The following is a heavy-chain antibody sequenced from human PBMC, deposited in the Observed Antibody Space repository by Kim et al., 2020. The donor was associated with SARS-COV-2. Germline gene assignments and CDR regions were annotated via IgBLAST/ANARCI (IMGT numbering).Heavy chain of an antibody. D-gene: IGHD2-2*01. J-gene: IGHJ2*01. CDR3: ARAGVVVPAANWYFDL. V-gene: IGHV1-69*13. CDR1: GGTFSSYA. Sequence: SVKVSCKASGGTFSSYAISWVRQAPGQGLEWMGGIIPIFGTANYAQKFQGRVTITADESTSTAYMELSSLRSEDTAVYYCARAGVVVPAANWYFDLWGRGTLVTVSS. CDR2: IIPIFGTA.